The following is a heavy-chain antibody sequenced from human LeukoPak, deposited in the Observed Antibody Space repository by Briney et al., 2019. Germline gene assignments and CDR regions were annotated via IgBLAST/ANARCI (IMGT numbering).Heavy chain of an antibody. D-gene: IGHD3-10*01. CDR1: GFTFSSYG. V-gene: IGHV3-30*02. CDR3: AKDSKRWKTYYYASGSYHFDY. J-gene: IGHJ4*02. Sequence: GGSLRLSCAASGFTFSSYGMHWVRQAPGKGLEWVAFIRFDGSNKYYADSVKGRFTISRNNSKNTLYLQMNSLRPEDTAVYYCAKDSKRWKTYYYASGSYHFDYWGQGTLVTVSS. CDR2: IRFDGSNK.